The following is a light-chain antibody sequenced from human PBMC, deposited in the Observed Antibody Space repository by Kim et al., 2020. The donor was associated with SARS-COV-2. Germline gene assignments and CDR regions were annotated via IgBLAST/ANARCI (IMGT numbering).Light chain of an antibody. Sequence: PGQRVTISYSGSSSNIGSNYVYWYQQLPGTAPKLLIYRNDQRPSGVPDRFSGSKFGTSASLAISGLRSEDEADYYCAAWDDSLSGLFGTGTQLTVL. J-gene: IGLJ1*01. V-gene: IGLV1-47*01. CDR1: SSNIGSNY. CDR3: AAWDDSLSGL. CDR2: RND.